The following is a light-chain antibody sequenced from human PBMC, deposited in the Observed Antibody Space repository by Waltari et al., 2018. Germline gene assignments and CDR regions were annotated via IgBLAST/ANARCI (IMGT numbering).Light chain of an antibody. CDR1: QSVSST. Sequence: EIVMTQPPATLSVSPGERATLSCRASQSVSSTLAWYQQKPGQAPRLLIYGASTRATGIPARFSGSGSGTEFTLTISSLQSEDFAVYYCQQYNNWPPVTFGGGTKVEIK. V-gene: IGKV3-15*01. CDR3: QQYNNWPPVT. J-gene: IGKJ4*01. CDR2: GAS.